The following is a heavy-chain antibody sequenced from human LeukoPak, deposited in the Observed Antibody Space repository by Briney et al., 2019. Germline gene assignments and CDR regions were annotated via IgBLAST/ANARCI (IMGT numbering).Heavy chain of an antibody. J-gene: IGHJ4*02. Sequence: GGSLRLSCAASGFTFNNYLMSWVRQAPGKGLEWVSVLFSGGGRTLYADSVKGRFTISGDTSRTTLYLQMNGLRAEDTAVYYCAKECDYSPGHKFDLWGQGTLVTVSS. CDR3: AKECDYSPGHKFDL. D-gene: IGHD3-10*01. V-gene: IGHV3-23*01. CDR1: GFTFNNYL. CDR2: LFSGGGRT.